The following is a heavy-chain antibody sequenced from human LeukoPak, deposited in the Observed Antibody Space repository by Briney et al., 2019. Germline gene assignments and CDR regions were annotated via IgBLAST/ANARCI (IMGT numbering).Heavy chain of an antibody. CDR2: ISGSGGST. J-gene: IGHJ3*02. CDR1: GFTFSSYA. Sequence: GGSLRLSCAASGFTFSSYAMSWVRQAPGKGLEWVSAISGSGGSTYYADSVKGRFTVSRDNSKNTLYLQMNSLRAEDTAVYYCAADSSGWYAFDIWGQGTMVTVSS. V-gene: IGHV3-23*01. D-gene: IGHD6-19*01. CDR3: AADSSGWYAFDI.